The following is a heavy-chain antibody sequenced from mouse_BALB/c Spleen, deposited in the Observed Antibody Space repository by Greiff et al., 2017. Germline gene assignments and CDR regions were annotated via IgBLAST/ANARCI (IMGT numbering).Heavy chain of an antibody. CDR2: IDPSDSYT. V-gene: IGHV1-69*02. J-gene: IGHJ3*01. CDR3: ERGLGWFAY. CDR1: GYTFTSYW. D-gene: IGHD3-1*01. Sequence: QVQLQQPGAELVKPGASVKLSCKASGYTFTSYWMHWVKQRPGQGLEWIGEIDPSDSYTNYNQKFKGKATLTVDKSSSTAYMQLSSLTSEDSAVYYCERGLGWFAYWGQGTLVTVSA.